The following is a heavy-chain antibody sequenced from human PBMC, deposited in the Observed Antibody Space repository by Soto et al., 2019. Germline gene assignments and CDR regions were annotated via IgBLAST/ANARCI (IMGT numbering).Heavy chain of an antibody. D-gene: IGHD2-15*01. CDR2: INKDGSEK. CDR3: ARDRGYCSGGTCYSVLDY. J-gene: IGHJ4*02. V-gene: IGHV3-7*01. CDR1: GFTFSTYY. Sequence: EVQLVESGGGLVQPGGSLRLSCAASGFTFSTYYMNWVRQAPGKGLEWVANINKDGSEKNYVDSVKGRFTISRDNAKNSLYLKMNSLRAEDTAVYYCARDRGYCSGGTCYSVLDYWGQGILVIVSS.